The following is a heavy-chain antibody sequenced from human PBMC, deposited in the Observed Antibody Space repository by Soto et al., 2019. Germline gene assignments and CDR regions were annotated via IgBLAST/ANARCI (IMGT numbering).Heavy chain of an antibody. Sequence: TXSLTCTISGDSINNYFWNWIRQSPGKGLEWIGYISYSGSTSYNPSLQSRVTISSDTSKNQFSLELSSVTAADTAVYYCARARQRDTGRGLDVWGQGNTVTGSS. J-gene: IGHJ6*02. CDR1: GDSINNYF. D-gene: IGHD5-18*01. V-gene: IGHV4-59*01. CDR2: ISYSGST. CDR3: ARARQRDTGRGLDV.